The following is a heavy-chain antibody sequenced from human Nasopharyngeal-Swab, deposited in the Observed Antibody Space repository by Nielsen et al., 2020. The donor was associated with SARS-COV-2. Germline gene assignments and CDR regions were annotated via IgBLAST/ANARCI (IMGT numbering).Heavy chain of an antibody. D-gene: IGHD2-15*01. V-gene: IGHV1-69*10. J-gene: IGHJ4*02. CDR3: VRDLGYCSGGSCYSE. CDR1: GYTFTSYA. CDR2: IIPILGIA. Sequence: SVKVSCKASGYTFTSYAISWVRQAPRQGLEWMGGIIPILGIANYAQKFQGRVTITADKSTSTAYMELSSLRSEDTAVYYCVRDLGYCSGGSCYSEWGQGTLVTVSS.